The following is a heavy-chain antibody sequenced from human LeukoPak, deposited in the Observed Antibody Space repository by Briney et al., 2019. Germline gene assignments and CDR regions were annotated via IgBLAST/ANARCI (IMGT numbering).Heavy chain of an antibody. Sequence: GGSLRLSCAASGFTFSSYAMHWVRQAPGKGLEWVAVISYDGGNKYYADSVKGRFTISRDNSKNTLYLQMNSLRAEDTAVYYCARDKDIATLDYWGQGTLVTVSS. J-gene: IGHJ4*02. CDR1: GFTFSSYA. D-gene: IGHD5-12*01. CDR3: ARDKDIATLDY. V-gene: IGHV3-30-3*01. CDR2: ISYDGGNK.